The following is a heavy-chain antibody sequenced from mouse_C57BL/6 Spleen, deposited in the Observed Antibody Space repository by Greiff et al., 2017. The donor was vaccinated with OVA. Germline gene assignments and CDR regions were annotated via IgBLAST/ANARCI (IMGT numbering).Heavy chain of an antibody. CDR1: GYTFTDYN. Sequence: EVQLQQSGPELVKPGASVKMSCKASGYTFTDYNMHWVKQSPGKSLEWIGYINPNNGGTSYNQKFKGKATLTVNKSSSTAYMELRSLTSEDSAVYYCARSHIYYDYDDGFAYWGQGTLVTVSA. V-gene: IGHV1-22*01. CDR3: ARSHIYYDYDDGFAY. D-gene: IGHD2-4*01. CDR2: INPNNGGT. J-gene: IGHJ3*01.